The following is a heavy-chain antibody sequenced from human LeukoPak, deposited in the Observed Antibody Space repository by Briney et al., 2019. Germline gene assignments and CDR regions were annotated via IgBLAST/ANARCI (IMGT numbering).Heavy chain of an antibody. CDR1: GFTFDDYA. CDR3: VRDFQWSLES. J-gene: IGHJ5*02. Sequence: GRSLRLSCAASGFTFDDYAMHWVRQAPGKGLEWVSGISWNSGSIGYADSVKGRFTISRDNAKSSLYLQLNDLRAEDTAVYYCVRDFQWSLESWGQGTPVTVSS. D-gene: IGHD1-1*01. V-gene: IGHV3-9*01. CDR2: ISWNSGSI.